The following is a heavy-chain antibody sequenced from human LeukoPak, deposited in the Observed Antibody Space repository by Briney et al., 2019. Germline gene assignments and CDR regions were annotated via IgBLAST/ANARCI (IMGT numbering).Heavy chain of an antibody. V-gene: IGHV1-8*03. CDR3: ASPPCSSTSCRAEYFQH. D-gene: IGHD2-2*01. Sequence: ASVKVSCKASGYTFISYDINGVRQATGQGLEWVGWMNPNSGNTGYAEKFQGRVTITRNTSISTAYMELSSLRSEDTAVYYCASPPCSSTSCRAEYFQHWGQGTLVTVSS. J-gene: IGHJ1*01. CDR1: GYTFISYD. CDR2: MNPNSGNT.